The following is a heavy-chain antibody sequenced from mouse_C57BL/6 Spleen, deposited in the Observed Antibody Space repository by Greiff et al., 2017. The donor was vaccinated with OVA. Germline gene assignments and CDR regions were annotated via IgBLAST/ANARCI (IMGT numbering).Heavy chain of an antibody. CDR3: ARRGSSGYVYAMDY. V-gene: IGHV1-52*01. Sequence: QVQLQQPGAELVRPGSSVKLSCKASGYTFTSYWMPWVKQRPIQGLEWIGNIDPSDSATHYNQKFKDKATLTVDKSSSTAYMQLSSLTSEDSAVYCGARRGSSGYVYAMDYWGQGTSVTVSS. CDR1: GYTFTSYW. J-gene: IGHJ4*01. D-gene: IGHD3-2*02. CDR2: IDPSDSAT.